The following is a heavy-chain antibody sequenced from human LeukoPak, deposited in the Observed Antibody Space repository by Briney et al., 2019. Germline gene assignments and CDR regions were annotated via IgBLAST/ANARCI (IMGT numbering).Heavy chain of an antibody. Sequence: KSSETLSLTCTVFGGSISSYYWSWIRQPPGKGLEWIGYIYYNGNTNCNPSLKSRVTISIDTSKNEFSLNLSSVTAADTAVYYCAKSGVWYGEYYFDYWGQGTLVTVSS. CDR1: GGSISSYY. D-gene: IGHD3-10*01. CDR2: IYYNGNT. V-gene: IGHV4-59*01. J-gene: IGHJ4*02. CDR3: AKSGVWYGEYYFDY.